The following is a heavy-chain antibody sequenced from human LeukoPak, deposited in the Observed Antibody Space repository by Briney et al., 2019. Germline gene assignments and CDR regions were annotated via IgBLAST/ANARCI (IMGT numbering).Heavy chain of an antibody. V-gene: IGHV4-59*01. CDR2: IYYSGST. CDR1: GGSISSYY. CDR3: ARASSWGSLFDY. J-gene: IGHJ4*02. D-gene: IGHD3-16*01. Sequence: SETLSLTCTVSGGSISSYYWSWNRHAPGKGLKWIGYIYYSGSTNYNPSLKSRATISVDTSKNQLSLKLSSVTAADTAVYYCARASSWGSLFDYWGQGTLVTVSS.